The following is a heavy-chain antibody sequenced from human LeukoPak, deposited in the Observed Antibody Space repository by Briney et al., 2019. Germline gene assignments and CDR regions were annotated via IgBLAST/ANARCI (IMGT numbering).Heavy chain of an antibody. J-gene: IGHJ3*02. CDR3: ARDPGEVDAFDI. V-gene: IGHV3-48*03. CDR2: ISTSGTTI. D-gene: IGHD2-21*01. CDR1: GFTFNTYE. Sequence: GGSLRLSCAASGFTFNTYEMSWVRQAPGKDLAWVSYISTSGTTIYYADSVKGRLTISRDNAKNSQYLEMNSLRAEDTAVYYCARDPGEVDAFDIWGQGTMVTVSS.